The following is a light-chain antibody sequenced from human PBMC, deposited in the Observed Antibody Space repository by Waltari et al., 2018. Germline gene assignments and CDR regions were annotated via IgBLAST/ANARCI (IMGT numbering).Light chain of an antibody. CDR3: QHYLRLPAT. Sequence: EIVLTQSPGTLSLSPGERATLSCRASQSVTRTLAWYQQNPGQAPRLLIYGEANRATGIPDRFSGSGSGTDFSLTISRLEPEDFAVYYCQHYLRLPATFGQGTKVEIK. CDR2: GEA. CDR1: QSVTRT. V-gene: IGKV3-20*01. J-gene: IGKJ1*01.